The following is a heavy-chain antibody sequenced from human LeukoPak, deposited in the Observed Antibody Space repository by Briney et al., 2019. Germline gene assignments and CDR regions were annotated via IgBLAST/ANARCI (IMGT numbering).Heavy chain of an antibody. CDR1: GGSISSYY. J-gene: IGHJ4*02. Sequence: SETLSLTCTVSGGSISSYYWSWIRQPPGKGLEWIGYIYYSGSTNYNPSLKSRVTISVDTSKNQFSLKLSSVTAADTAVYYCARVRGGNSSGWYPVLDYWGQGTLVTVSS. V-gene: IGHV4-59*01. CDR2: IYYSGST. D-gene: IGHD6-19*01. CDR3: ARVRGGNSSGWYPVLDY.